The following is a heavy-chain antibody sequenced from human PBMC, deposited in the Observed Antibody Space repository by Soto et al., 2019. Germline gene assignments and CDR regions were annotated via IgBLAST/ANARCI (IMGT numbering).Heavy chain of an antibody. CDR1: GGSISSGGYS. V-gene: IGHV4-30-2*01. CDR2: IYHSGST. D-gene: IGHD3-10*01. Sequence: PSETLSLTCAVSGGSISSGGYSWSWIRQPPGKGLEWIGYIYHSGSTYYNPSLKSRVTISVDRSKNQFSLKLSSVTAADTAVYYCDRAWVVRGVRFDPWGQGTLVTVSS. J-gene: IGHJ5*02. CDR3: DRAWVVRGVRFDP.